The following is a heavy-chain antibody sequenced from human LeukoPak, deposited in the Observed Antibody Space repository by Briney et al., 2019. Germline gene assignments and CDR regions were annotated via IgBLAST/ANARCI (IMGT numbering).Heavy chain of an antibody. J-gene: IGHJ4*02. CDR2: IDGSGGTT. Sequence: PGGSLRLSCAASGFTFSRSAMAWVRQAPGKGLEWVSAIDGSGGTTFYADSVKGRVTISRVQSTNTVYLQMNSLRADDTAVYYCANAHCSSTSCSRAHSWGQGTLVTVSS. V-gene: IGHV3-23*01. CDR1: GFTFSRSA. CDR3: ANAHCSSTSCSRAHS. D-gene: IGHD2-2*01.